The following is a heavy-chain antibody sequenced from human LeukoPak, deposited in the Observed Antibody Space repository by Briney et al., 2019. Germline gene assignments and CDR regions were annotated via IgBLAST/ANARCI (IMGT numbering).Heavy chain of an antibody. J-gene: IGHJ4*02. Sequence: GGSLRLSCAASGFTFSSYGIHWVRQAPGKGLEWVAFIRYDGGNKYYADSVKGRFTISRDNSKNTLYLQMNSLRAEDTAVYYCARGGYYNILTGFRSRNLGFDYWGQGTLVTVSS. CDR1: GFTFSSYG. D-gene: IGHD3-9*01. CDR3: ARGGYYNILTGFRSRNLGFDY. CDR2: IRYDGGNK. V-gene: IGHV3-30*02.